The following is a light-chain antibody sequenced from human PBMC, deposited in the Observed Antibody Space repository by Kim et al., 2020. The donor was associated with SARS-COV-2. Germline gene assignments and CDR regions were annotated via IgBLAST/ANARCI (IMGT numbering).Light chain of an antibody. CDR1: KLGDKY. Sequence: GAPGQTASITCSGDKLGDKYACWYQQKPGQSPVLVIYQDSKRPSGIPERFSGSNSGNTATLTISGTQAMDEADYYCQAWDSSTAVFGTGTKVTVL. CDR2: QDS. J-gene: IGLJ1*01. V-gene: IGLV3-1*01. CDR3: QAWDSSTAV.